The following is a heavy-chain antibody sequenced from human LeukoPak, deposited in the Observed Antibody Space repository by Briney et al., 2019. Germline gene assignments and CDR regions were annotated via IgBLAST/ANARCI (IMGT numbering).Heavy chain of an antibody. CDR3: ASYGSGSHDY. D-gene: IGHD3-10*01. V-gene: IGHV3-15*01. CDR1: GFTFSSYW. CDR2: IKTKTEGGTT. J-gene: IGHJ4*02. Sequence: GGSLRLSCAASGFTFSSYWMHWVRQAPGKGLEWVGRIKTKTEGGTTDYAAPVKGRFTISRDDSKNTVYLQMNSLKTEDTAVYYCASYGSGSHDYWGQGSLVTVSS.